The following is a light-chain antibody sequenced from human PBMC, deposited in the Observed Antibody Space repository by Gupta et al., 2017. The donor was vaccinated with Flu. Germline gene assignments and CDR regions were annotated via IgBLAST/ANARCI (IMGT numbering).Light chain of an antibody. V-gene: IGLV2-14*03. J-gene: IGLJ2*01. Sequence: QSALTQPASVPGSPGQSINISCTGTSSDIGTYNYVSWYQQYPGRAPKLMIYDVRNRPSGISDRFSGSKSGNTASLTISGLQAEDEADYYCSSYSATGALALFGGGTKVTVL. CDR1: SSDIGTYNY. CDR3: SSYSATGALAL. CDR2: DVR.